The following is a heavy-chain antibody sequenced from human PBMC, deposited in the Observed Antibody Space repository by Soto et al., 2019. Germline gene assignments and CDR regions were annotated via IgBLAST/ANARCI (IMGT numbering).Heavy chain of an antibody. J-gene: IGHJ6*02. Sequence: QVQLVQSGAEVKKPGSSVKVSCRASGDTLSIYATIWVRQAPGQGLEWMGGIIPIFGTAIYAQIFQGRVTITADESTSTTYMELSSLRSEDTAVYYCARNIVVVPAASYYYHGMDVWGQGTTVTVSS. D-gene: IGHD2-2*01. CDR2: IIPIFGTA. V-gene: IGHV1-69*12. CDR3: ARNIVVVPAASYYYHGMDV. CDR1: GDTLSIYA.